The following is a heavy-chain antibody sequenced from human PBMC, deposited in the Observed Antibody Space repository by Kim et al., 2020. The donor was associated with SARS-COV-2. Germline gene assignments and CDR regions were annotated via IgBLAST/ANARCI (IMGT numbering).Heavy chain of an antibody. J-gene: IGHJ4*02. CDR3: LGGFYFDY. V-gene: IGHV1-3*01. Sequence: GNETTIYSQKVQGRVTFTTDTSASTAYMELSFLRSEDSAVYYCLGGFYFDYWGQGTLVTVSS. D-gene: IGHD3-16*01. CDR2: GNETT.